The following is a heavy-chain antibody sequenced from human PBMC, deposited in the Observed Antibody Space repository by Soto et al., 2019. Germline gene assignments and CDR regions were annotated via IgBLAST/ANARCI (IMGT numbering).Heavy chain of an antibody. Sequence: GGSLRLSCAASGFTFSSYGMHRVRQAPGKGLEWVAVISYDGSNKYYADSVKGRFTISRDNSKNTLYLQMNSLRAEDTAVYYCAKDGSSGGSCSHTATYYYYGMDVWGQGTTVTVSS. J-gene: IGHJ6*02. CDR1: GFTFSSYG. D-gene: IGHD2-15*01. V-gene: IGHV3-30*18. CDR3: AKDGSSGGSCSHTATYYYYGMDV. CDR2: ISYDGSNK.